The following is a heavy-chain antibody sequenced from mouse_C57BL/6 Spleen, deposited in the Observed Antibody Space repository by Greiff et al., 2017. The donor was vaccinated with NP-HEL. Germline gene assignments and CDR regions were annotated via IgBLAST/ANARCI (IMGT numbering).Heavy chain of an antibody. V-gene: IGHV1-66*01. CDR2: IYPGSGNT. CDR3: ARGDSSGLPFAY. D-gene: IGHD3-2*02. CDR1: GYSFTSYY. Sequence: VQLQQSGPELVKPGASVKISCKASGYSFTSYYIHWVKQRPGQGLEWIGWIYPGSGNTKYNEKFKGKATLTADTSSSTAYMQLSSLTSEDSAVYCCARGDSSGLPFAYWGQGTLVTVSA. J-gene: IGHJ3*01.